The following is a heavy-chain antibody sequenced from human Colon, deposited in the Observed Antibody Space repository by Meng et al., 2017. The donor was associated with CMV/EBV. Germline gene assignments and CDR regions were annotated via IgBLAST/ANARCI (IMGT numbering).Heavy chain of an antibody. CDR3: ARDSDGSGTFSYWFDP. CDR1: GGYISDYY. J-gene: IGHJ5*02. CDR2: IFPTGSA. D-gene: IGHD3-10*01. V-gene: IGHV4-4*07. Sequence: QVQLQVSGPGRVKPSETLSLTCTVSGGYISDYYYNWIRQPVGKGLEWIGRIFPTGSAYYNSSLNSRVTMSVDTSKNQVSLKLTSVTAADTAVYYCARDSDGSGTFSYWFDPWGQGTLVTVSS.